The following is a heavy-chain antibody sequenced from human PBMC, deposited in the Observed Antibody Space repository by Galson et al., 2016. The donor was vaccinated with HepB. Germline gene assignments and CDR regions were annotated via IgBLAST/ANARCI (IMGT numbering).Heavy chain of an antibody. CDR3: ARYGDEAGWNFQH. J-gene: IGHJ1*01. CDR1: GFTFSRFW. D-gene: IGHD6-19*01. Sequence: SLRLSCAASGFTFSRFWVNWVRQAPGKGLEWVASIKEDGSKTSYVDSVKGRFTISRDNVGNSLYLQMNSLRAEDTAVYYCARYGDEAGWNFQHWGQGTLVTVSS. V-gene: IGHV3-7*03. CDR2: IKEDGSKT.